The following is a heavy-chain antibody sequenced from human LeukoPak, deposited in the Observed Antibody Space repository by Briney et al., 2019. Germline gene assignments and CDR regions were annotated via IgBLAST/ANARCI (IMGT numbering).Heavy chain of an antibody. Sequence: ASVKVSCKASGYTFTGYYMHWVRQAPGQGLEWMGWINPNSGGTKYAQKLQGRVTMTTDTSTSTAYMELRSLRSDDTAVYYCARDLGRYCTNGVCAKVDYWGQGTLVTVSS. V-gene: IGHV1-2*02. CDR2: INPNSGGT. D-gene: IGHD2-8*01. CDR3: ARDLGRYCTNGVCAKVDY. J-gene: IGHJ4*02. CDR1: GYTFTGYY.